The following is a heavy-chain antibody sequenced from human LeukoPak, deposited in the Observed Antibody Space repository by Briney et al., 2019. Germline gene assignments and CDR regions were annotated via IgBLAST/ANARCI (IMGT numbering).Heavy chain of an antibody. CDR3: ARVGTTSNFYYYYGMDV. J-gene: IGHJ6*02. CDR2: INSDGSTT. CDR1: GFTFSSYW. V-gene: IGHV3-74*01. D-gene: IGHD2/OR15-2a*01. Sequence: PGGSLRLSCAASGFTFSSYWMYWVRQAPGKGLVWVSRINSDGSTTSYADSVKGRFTISRDNAKNTLCLQMNSLRAEDTAVYYCARVGTTSNFYYYYGMDVWGQGTTVTVSS.